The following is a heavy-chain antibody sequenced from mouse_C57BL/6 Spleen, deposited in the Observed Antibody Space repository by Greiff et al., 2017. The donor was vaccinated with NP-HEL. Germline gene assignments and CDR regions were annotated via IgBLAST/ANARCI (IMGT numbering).Heavy chain of an antibody. J-gene: IGHJ1*03. CDR3: ARGTLPTRYFDV. Sequence: EVQLQQSGPELVKPGASVKISCKASGYSFTGYYMNWVKQSPEKSLEWIGEINPSTGGTSYNQKFKAKATLTVDKSSSTAYMQLKSLTSEDSAVYYCARGTLPTRYFDVWGTGTTVTVSS. D-gene: IGHD5-5*01. CDR1: GYSFTGYY. CDR2: INPSTGGT. V-gene: IGHV1-42*01.